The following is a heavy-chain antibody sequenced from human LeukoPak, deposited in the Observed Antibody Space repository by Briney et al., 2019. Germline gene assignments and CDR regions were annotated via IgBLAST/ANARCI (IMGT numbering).Heavy chain of an antibody. CDR3: ARNFHRRLYDSSGYYPY. J-gene: IGHJ4*02. Sequence: GGSLRLSCAASGFTFSSYSMNWVRQAPGKGLEWVSYISSSSSTIYYANSVKGRFTISRDNAKNSLYLQMNSLRAEDTAVYYCARNFHRRLYDSSGYYPYWGQGTLVTVSS. V-gene: IGHV3-48*01. CDR2: ISSSSSTI. CDR1: GFTFSSYS. D-gene: IGHD3-22*01.